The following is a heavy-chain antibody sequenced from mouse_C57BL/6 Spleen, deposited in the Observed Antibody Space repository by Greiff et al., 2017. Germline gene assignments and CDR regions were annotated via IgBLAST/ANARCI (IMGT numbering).Heavy chain of an antibody. CDR2: IDPANGNT. CDR1: GFNIKNTY. D-gene: IGHD1-1*01. V-gene: IGHV14-3*01. J-gene: IGHJ1*03. Sequence: EVQLQQSVAELVRPGASVKLSCTASGFNIKNTYMHWVKQRPEQGLEWIGRIDPANGNTKYAPKFQGKATITADTSSNTAYLQLSSLTSEDTAIYYCASAWGYYGSSYWYFDVWGTGTTVTVSS. CDR3: ASAWGYYGSSYWYFDV.